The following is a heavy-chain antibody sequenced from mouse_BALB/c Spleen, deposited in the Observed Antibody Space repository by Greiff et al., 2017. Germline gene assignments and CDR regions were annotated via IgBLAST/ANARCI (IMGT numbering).Heavy chain of an antibody. CDR3: ARGSYGSRAFDY. V-gene: IGHV2-9*02. CDR2: IWAGGST. Sequence: VKVEESGPGLVAPSQSLSITCTVSGFSLTSYGVHWVRQPPGKGLEWLGVIWAGGSTNYNPALMSRLSISKDNSKSQVFLKMNSLQTDDTAMYYCARGSYGSRAFDYWGQGTTLTVSS. J-gene: IGHJ2*01. D-gene: IGHD1-1*01. CDR1: GFSLTSYG.